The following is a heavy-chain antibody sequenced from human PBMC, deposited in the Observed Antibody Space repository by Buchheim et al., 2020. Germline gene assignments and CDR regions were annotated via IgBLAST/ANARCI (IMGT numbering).Heavy chain of an antibody. CDR2: ISYDGSNK. V-gene: IGHV3-30*18. D-gene: IGHD2-15*01. Sequence: QVQLVESGGGVVQPGRSLRLSCAASGFTFSSYGMHWVRQAPGKGLEWVAVISYDGSNKYYADSVKGRFTISRDNSKNTLYLQMNSLRAEDTAVYYCAKTIGWSGGSCSLLGVDYWGQGTL. J-gene: IGHJ4*02. CDR1: GFTFSSYG. CDR3: AKTIGWSGGSCSLLGVDY.